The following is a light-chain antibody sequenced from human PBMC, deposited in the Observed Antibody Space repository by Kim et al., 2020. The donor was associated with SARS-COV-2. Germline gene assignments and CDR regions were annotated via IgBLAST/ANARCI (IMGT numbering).Light chain of an antibody. Sequence: GQRVTISCSGSSSNIGKNTVNWFQKFPGTAPKLLISAYDQRPSGIPDRFSGSKSGTSASLVISGLQSEDEADYYCAVWDDILSSPVFGGGTKVTVL. CDR1: SSNIGKNT. CDR3: AVWDDILSSPV. J-gene: IGLJ3*02. CDR2: AYD. V-gene: IGLV1-44*01.